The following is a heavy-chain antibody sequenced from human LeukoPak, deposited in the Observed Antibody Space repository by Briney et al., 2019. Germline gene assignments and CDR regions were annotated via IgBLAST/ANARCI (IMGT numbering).Heavy chain of an antibody. Sequence: ASVKVSCKTSGYTFTGYYIHWVRQTPGQGPEWMGWINPNSGGTNFAQKFQGRVTVTRDTSISTAYMDLSRLRSDDTAVYYCARPLDPYSLSGLDYWAQGTLVTVSS. J-gene: IGHJ4*02. CDR3: ARPLDPYSLSGLDY. V-gene: IGHV1-2*02. D-gene: IGHD2-21*01. CDR1: GYTFTGYY. CDR2: INPNSGGT.